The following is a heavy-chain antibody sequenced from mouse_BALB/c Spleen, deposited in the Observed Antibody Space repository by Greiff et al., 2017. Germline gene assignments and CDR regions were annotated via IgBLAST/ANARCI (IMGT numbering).Heavy chain of an antibody. CDR3: ARGDRYYAMDY. CDR1: GYTFTSYW. Sequence: VQVVESGAELARPGASVKLSCKASGYTFTSYWMQWVKQRPGQGLEWIGAIYPGDGDTRYTQKFKGKATLTADKSSSTAYMQLSSLASEDSAVYYCARGDRYYAMDYWGQGTSVTVSS. CDR2: IYPGDGDT. D-gene: IGHD2-14*01. V-gene: IGHV1-87*01. J-gene: IGHJ4*01.